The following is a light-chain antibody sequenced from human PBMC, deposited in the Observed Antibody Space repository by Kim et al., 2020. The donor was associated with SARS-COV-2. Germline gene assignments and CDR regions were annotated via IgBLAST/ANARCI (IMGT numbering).Light chain of an antibody. J-gene: IGKJ2*01. CDR1: QSISNN. Sequence: SPGERATLSGRASQSISNNLAWYQLKPGQAPRLLIYGASTRATGTPARFSGSGSGTDFTLTVSSLQSEDFAVYYCHQYSDWPPGDTFGQGTKLEI. CDR2: GAS. V-gene: IGKV3-15*01. CDR3: HQYSDWPPGDT.